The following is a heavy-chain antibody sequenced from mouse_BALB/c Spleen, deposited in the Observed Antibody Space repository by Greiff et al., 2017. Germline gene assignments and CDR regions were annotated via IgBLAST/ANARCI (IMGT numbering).Heavy chain of an antibody. Sequence: QVQLQQSGAELVRPGTSVKISCKASGYAFTNYWLGWVKQRPGHGLEWIGDIYPGSGNTYYNEKFKGKATLTADKSSSTAYMQLSSLTSEESAVYCWGRGGLRGDMDDWGQGTSVTVSS. CDR1: GYAFTNYW. CDR2: IYPGSGNT. J-gene: IGHJ4*01. CDR3: GRGGLRGDMDD. D-gene: IGHD2-2*01. V-gene: IGHV1-63*01.